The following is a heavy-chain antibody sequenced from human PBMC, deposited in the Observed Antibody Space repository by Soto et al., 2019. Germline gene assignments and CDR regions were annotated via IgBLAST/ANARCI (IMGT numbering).Heavy chain of an antibody. Sequence: SETLSLTCTFSVASISGFYWSCIRNSAGKGLEWIGRIYATGTTDYNPSLKSRVMMSVDTSKKQFSLKLRSVTAADTAVYYCVRDGTKTLRDWFEPWVQGRSVLVSS. D-gene: IGHD1-1*01. V-gene: IGHV4-4*07. CDR3: VRDGTKTLRDWFEP. J-gene: IGHJ5*02. CDR1: VASISGFY. CDR2: IYATGTT.